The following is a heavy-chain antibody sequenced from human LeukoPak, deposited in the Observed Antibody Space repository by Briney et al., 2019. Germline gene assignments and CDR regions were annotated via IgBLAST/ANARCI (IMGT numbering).Heavy chain of an antibody. V-gene: IGHV1-8*01. J-gene: IGHJ4*02. D-gene: IGHD2-2*01. CDR2: MNPNSGNT. Sequence: GASVKVSCKVSGYTLTELSMHWVRQATGQGLEWMGWMNPNSGNTGYAQKFQGRVTMTRNTSISTAYMELSSLRSEDTAVYYCARGVVPAAMFDYWGQGTLVTVSS. CDR3: ARGVVPAAMFDY. CDR1: GYTLTELS.